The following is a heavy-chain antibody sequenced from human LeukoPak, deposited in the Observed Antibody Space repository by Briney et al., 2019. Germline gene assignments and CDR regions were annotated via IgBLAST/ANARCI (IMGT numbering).Heavy chain of an antibody. V-gene: IGHV3-33*01. CDR2: IWYDGNNK. CDR1: GFTFSSYG. Sequence: GPLRLSCAASGFTFSSYGMHWVRQAPGKGLEWVAVIWYDGNNKYYADSVKGRFTISRDNSKNTLYLQMNSLRVEDTAVYSCARVGDDAFDIWGQGTMVTVSS. CDR3: ARVGDDAFDI. D-gene: IGHD1-26*01. J-gene: IGHJ3*02.